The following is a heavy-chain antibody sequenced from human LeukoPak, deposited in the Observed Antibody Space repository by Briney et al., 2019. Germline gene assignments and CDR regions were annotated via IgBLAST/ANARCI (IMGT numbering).Heavy chain of an antibody. CDR2: IYYSGST. CDR3: ARDSRSFDY. D-gene: IGHD6-25*01. CDR1: GGSISTTSYY. Sequence: SETLSLTCTVSGGSISTTSYYWGWIRQPPGKGLEWIGSIYYSGSTTYIPSLKSRATISQDTSKNQFSLKLTSATAADTAVYYCARDSRSFDYWGQGTLVTVSS. V-gene: IGHV4-39*07. J-gene: IGHJ4*02.